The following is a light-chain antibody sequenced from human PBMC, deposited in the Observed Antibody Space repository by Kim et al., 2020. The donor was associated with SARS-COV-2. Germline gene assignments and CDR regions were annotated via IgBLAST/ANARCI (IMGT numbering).Light chain of an antibody. J-gene: IGKJ1*01. CDR2: AAS. Sequence: ASVGDRVTITCRASEDSSSSLAWYQQRPGKVPSHLIYAASTLQSGVPSRFSGSGSGTEFTLTISSLQPVDVATYYCQKYDSGPWTFGPGTKVDIK. CDR1: EDSSSS. V-gene: IGKV1-27*01. CDR3: QKYDSGPWT.